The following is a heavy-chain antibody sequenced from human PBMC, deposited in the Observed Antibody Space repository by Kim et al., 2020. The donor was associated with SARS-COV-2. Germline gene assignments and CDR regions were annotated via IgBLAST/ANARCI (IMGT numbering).Heavy chain of an antibody. CDR1: GFTFSSYV. Sequence: GGSLRLSCAAYGFTFSSYVMNWVRQAPGKGLEWISYIKSSSSTIYYADSVKGRFTISRDNAKNSLYLQMSSLRAEDTAVYYCVAAEYFHHWGQGTLVTVSS. CDR3: VAAEYFHH. J-gene: IGHJ1*01. CDR2: IKSSSSTI. V-gene: IGHV3-48*04.